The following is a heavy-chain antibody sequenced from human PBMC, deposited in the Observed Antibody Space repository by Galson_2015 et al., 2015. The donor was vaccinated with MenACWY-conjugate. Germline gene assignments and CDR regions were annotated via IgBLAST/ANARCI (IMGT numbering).Heavy chain of an antibody. CDR1: GFTFRSYW. J-gene: IGHJ6*02. CDR2: INSDGSTT. V-gene: IGHV3-74*01. Sequence: SLRLSCAASGFTFRSYWMHWVRQAPGKGLVWVSRINSDGSTTSYADSVKGRFTISRDNAKNTLYLQMNSLRAEDTAVYYCASASKYFSPAGTDFWGQGTTVTVSS. D-gene: IGHD2-2*01. CDR3: ASASKYFSPAGTDF.